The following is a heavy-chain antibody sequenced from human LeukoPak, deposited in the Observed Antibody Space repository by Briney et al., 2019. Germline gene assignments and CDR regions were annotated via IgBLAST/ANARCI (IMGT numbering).Heavy chain of an antibody. CDR1: GFSVSSDY. CDR3: ARDDPYGD. J-gene: IGHJ4*02. CDR2: IYSGGYT. D-gene: IGHD4-17*01. V-gene: IGHV3-53*01. Sequence: PGGSLRLSCAASGFSVSSDYMSWVRQAPGKGLEWVSVIYSGGYTNYADSVKGRFTISRDNSKNTLYLQMNSLRVEDTAVYYCARDDPYGDWGQGTLVTVSS.